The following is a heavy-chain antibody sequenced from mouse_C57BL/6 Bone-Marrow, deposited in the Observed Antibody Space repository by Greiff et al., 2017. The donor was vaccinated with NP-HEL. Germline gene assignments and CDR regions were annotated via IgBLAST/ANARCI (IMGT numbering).Heavy chain of an antibody. CDR1: GFNIKDDY. CDR2: IDPENGDT. J-gene: IGHJ3*01. D-gene: IGHD3-1*01. V-gene: IGHV14-4*01. CDR3: TLRVWFAY. Sequence: EVQLQQSGAELVRPGASVKLSCTASGFNIKDDYMHWVKQRPEQGLEWIGWIDPENGDTEYASKFQGKATITADTSSNTAYLQLSSLTSEDTAVYYCTLRVWFAYWGQGTLVTVSA.